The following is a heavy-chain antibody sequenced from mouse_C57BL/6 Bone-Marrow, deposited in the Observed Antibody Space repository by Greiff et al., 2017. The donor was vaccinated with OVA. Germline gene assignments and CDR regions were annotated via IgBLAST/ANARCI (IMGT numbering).Heavy chain of an antibody. CDR1: GFTFSSYG. CDR2: ISSGGIYT. Sequence: EVKLVESGGDLVKPGGSLKLSCAASGFTFSSYGMSWVRQTPDKRLEWVATISSGGIYTYYPDSVQGRFTISRDNAKNTLYLQMSSLKSEDTAMDYCARHGDYGSFFDYWGQGTTLTVSS. D-gene: IGHD1-1*01. J-gene: IGHJ2*01. V-gene: IGHV5-6*01. CDR3: ARHGDYGSFFDY.